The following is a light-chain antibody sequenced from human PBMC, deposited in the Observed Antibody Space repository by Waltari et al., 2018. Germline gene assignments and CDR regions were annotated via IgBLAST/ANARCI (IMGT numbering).Light chain of an antibody. CDR3: MQTLQTPLT. Sequence: EIVMTQSPLSLPVTAGEPASISCRSSQSLLYSNGNHHLDWHLQKPGQSPQLLIYLGSNRAPGVPDRFSGSGSGTDFTLKISRVEAEDVGVYYCMQTLQTPLTFGGGTKVEI. V-gene: IGKV2-28*01. CDR2: LGS. CDR1: QSLLYSNGNHH. J-gene: IGKJ4*01.